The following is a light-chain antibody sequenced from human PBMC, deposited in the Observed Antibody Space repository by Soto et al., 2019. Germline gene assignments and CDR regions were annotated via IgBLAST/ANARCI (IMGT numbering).Light chain of an antibody. Sequence: QSVLTQPAYVSGSPGQSITIACTGTSSDVGGYNYVSWYQQHPGKAPKLMIYEVTNRPSGVSNRFSGSKSGNTASLIISGLHAEDEADYYCTSYTSSNTLVIGGGTKVTVL. CDR1: SSDVGGYNY. CDR2: EVT. J-gene: IGLJ2*01. V-gene: IGLV2-14*01. CDR3: TSYTSSNTLV.